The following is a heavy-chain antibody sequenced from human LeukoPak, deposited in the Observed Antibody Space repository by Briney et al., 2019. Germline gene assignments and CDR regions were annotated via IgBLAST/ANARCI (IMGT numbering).Heavy chain of an antibody. CDR3: VRLPRVLRYFDWLFSDY. Sequence: PSETLSLTCAVYGGSFSGYYWSWIRQPPGKGLEWIGEINHSGSTNYNPSLKSRVTISVDTSKNQFSLKLSSVTAADTAVYYCVRLPRVLRYFDWLFSDYWGQGTLVTVSS. CDR2: INHSGST. V-gene: IGHV4-34*01. J-gene: IGHJ4*02. D-gene: IGHD3-9*01. CDR1: GGSFSGYY.